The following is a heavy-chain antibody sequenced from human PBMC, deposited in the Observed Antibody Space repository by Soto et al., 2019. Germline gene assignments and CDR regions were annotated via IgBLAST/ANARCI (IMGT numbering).Heavy chain of an antibody. Sequence: QVQLQESGPGLVKPSQTLSLTCTVSGCSISSGGYFWSWIRQHPGKGLEWIGFIYYSGSTYYNPSVENRVTLTVDTSKNQFSRTLSSVTAADTAGYCCASKGAAPYDDYGMEVWGQGTTVTVSS. CDR2: IYYSGST. V-gene: IGHV4-31*03. J-gene: IGHJ6*02. CDR3: ASKGAAPYDDYGMEV. CDR1: GCSISSGGYF. D-gene: IGHD6-6*01.